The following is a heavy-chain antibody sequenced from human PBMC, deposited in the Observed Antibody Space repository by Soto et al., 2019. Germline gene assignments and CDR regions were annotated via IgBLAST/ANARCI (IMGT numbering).Heavy chain of an antibody. J-gene: IGHJ4*02. CDR1: GFTFSFYV. Sequence: PGGSLRLSCAASGFTFSFYVMTWVRQAPGKGLEWVSSISGTGGSTYYADSVKGRFTISRDNSKNTLYLQMKSLRADDTALYYCAKEIYKWNPTGPDYWGQGTPVTVSS. CDR3: AKEIYKWNPTGPDY. V-gene: IGHV3-23*01. D-gene: IGHD1-20*01. CDR2: ISGTGGST.